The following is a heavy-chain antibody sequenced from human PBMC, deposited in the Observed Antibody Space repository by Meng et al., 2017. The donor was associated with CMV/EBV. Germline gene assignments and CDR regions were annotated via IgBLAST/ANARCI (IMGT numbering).Heavy chain of an antibody. J-gene: IGHJ4*02. CDR2: IYYTGST. D-gene: IGHD2-2*01. V-gene: IGHV4-39*07. Sequence: SETLSLTCTVSGGSIGSNSSYWAWIRQPPGKGLEWIGSIYYTGSTYYNPSLNSRVTMSVDTSKSHFSLKLSSVTAADTAVYYCARQHCLAATCYAFFDGWGQGSLVTVS. CDR1: GGSIGSNSSY. CDR3: ARQHCLAATCYAFFDG.